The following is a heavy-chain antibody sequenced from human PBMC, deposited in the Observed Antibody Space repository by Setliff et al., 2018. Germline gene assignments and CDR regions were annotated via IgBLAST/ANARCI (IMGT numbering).Heavy chain of an antibody. CDR2: INHSGST. D-gene: IGHD2-15*01. CDR1: GGSFSGYY. J-gene: IGHJ6*03. Sequence: PSETLSLTCAVYGGSFSGYYWSWIRQPPGKGLEWIGEINHSGSTNYNPSLKSRVTISVDTSKNQFSLKLSSVTAADTAVYYCAAPRLLPQYCYYYYMDVWGKGTTVTVS. V-gene: IGHV4-34*01. CDR3: AAPRLLPQYCYYYYMDV.